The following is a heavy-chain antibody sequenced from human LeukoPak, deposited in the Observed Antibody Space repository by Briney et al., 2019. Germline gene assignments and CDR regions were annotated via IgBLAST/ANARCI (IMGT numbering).Heavy chain of an antibody. Sequence: PSETLSLTCAVYGGSFSDYYWSWIRQPAGKGLEWIGRIYNSGSTNYNPSLNSRVTMSVDTSKNQISLKLTSVTAADTAVYYCARGYYGSGRYFDYWGQGTLVTVSS. D-gene: IGHD3-10*01. CDR1: GGSFSDYY. V-gene: IGHV4-59*10. J-gene: IGHJ4*02. CDR3: ARGYYGSGRYFDY. CDR2: IYNSGST.